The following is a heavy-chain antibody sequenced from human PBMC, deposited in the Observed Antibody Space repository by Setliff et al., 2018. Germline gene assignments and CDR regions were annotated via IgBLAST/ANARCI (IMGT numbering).Heavy chain of an antibody. V-gene: IGHV3-21*01. Sequence: KAGGSLRLSCAASGFTFGSYSMNWVRQAPGKGLEWVSSISGSSSYIYYADSVKGRFTISRDNAKNSLYLQMNSLRAEDTAVYYCARGFGWGAFDIWGQGTMVTVSS. CDR2: ISGSSSYI. CDR1: GFTFGSYS. D-gene: IGHD3-10*01. J-gene: IGHJ3*02. CDR3: ARGFGWGAFDI.